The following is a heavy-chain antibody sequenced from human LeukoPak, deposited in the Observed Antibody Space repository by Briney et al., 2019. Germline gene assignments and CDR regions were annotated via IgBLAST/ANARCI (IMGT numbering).Heavy chain of an antibody. D-gene: IGHD3-3*01. CDR2: ISGSGGST. Sequence: PGGSLRLSCSTSGFTFSSYAMSWVRQAPGKGLEWVSAISGSGGSTYYADSVKGRFTISRDNSKNTLYLQMNSLRAEDTAVYYCAKDRTIFGVGRSFDYWGQGTLVTVSS. CDR3: AKDRTIFGVGRSFDY. V-gene: IGHV3-23*01. J-gene: IGHJ4*02. CDR1: GFTFSSYA.